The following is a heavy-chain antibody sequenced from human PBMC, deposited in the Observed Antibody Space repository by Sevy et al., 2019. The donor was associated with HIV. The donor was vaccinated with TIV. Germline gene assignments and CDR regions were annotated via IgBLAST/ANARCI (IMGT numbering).Heavy chain of an antibody. Sequence: GGSLRLSCAASGFTFSTYNMNWVRQAPGKGLEWVSSITDSSNYIYHADSVKGRFTISRDNAKNSLYLQMNSLRAEDTAVYYCARGSTYYYDDSGYSTRGDAFDIWGQGTMVTVSS. CDR3: ARGSTYYYDDSGYSTRGDAFDI. J-gene: IGHJ3*02. V-gene: IGHV3-21*01. D-gene: IGHD3-22*01. CDR2: ITDSSNYI. CDR1: GFTFSTYN.